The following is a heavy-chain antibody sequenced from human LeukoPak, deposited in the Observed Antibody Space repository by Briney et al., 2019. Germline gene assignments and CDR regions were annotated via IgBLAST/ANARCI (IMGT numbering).Heavy chain of an antibody. CDR3: ARSRLLLDY. V-gene: IGHV1-46*01. Sequence: ASVKVSCKASGYTFITYYIHWVRQAPGQGLGWMGIIRPSGGSTTYAQRFQGRVTMTGDTSTSTVYMELSSLRSEDTAVYYCARSRLLLDYWGQGTLVTVSS. CDR2: IRPSGGST. J-gene: IGHJ4*02. D-gene: IGHD2-21*02. CDR1: GYTFITYY.